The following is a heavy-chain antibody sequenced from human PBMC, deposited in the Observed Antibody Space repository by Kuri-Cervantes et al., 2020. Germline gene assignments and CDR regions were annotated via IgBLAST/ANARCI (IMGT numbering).Heavy chain of an antibody. CDR2: INSDGSST. Sequence: GGSLRLSCAASGFTFSSYGMHWVRQAPGKGLVWVSRINSDGSSTSYADSVKGRFTISRDNAKNTLYLQMNSLRAEDTAVYYCATTTSYYYYGMDVWGQGTTVTVSS. V-gene: IGHV3-74*01. D-gene: IGHD1-26*01. CDR3: ATTTSYYYYGMDV. J-gene: IGHJ6*02. CDR1: GFTFSSYG.